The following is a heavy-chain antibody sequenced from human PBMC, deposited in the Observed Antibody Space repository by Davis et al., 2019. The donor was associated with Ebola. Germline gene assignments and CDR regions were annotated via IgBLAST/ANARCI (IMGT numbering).Heavy chain of an antibody. CDR3: ARRKRYCSGGSCYHSTIDY. CDR2: INHSGST. V-gene: IGHV4-34*01. Sequence: GSLRLSCAASGFTFSDYYMSWIRQPPGKGLEWIGEINHSGSTNYNPSLKSRVTISVDTSKNQFSLKLSSVTAADTAVYYCARRKRYCSGGSCYHSTIDYWGQGTLVTVSS. CDR1: GFTFSDYY. D-gene: IGHD2-15*01. J-gene: IGHJ4*02.